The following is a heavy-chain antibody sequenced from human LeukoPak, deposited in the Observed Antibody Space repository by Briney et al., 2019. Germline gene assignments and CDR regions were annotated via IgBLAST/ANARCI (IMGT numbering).Heavy chain of an antibody. CDR3: ARVPDYGDYTDCFDY. D-gene: IGHD4-17*01. Sequence: GASVKVSCKASGYTFTSYGISWVRQAPGQGLEWMGWISAYNGNTNYAQKLQGRVTMTTDTSTSTAYMELRSLRSDDTAVYYCARVPDYGDYTDCFDYWGQGTLVTVSS. CDR2: ISAYNGNT. V-gene: IGHV1-18*01. CDR1: GYTFTSYG. J-gene: IGHJ4*02.